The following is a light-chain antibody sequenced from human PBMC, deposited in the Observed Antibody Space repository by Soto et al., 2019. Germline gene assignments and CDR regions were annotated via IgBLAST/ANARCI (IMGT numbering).Light chain of an antibody. Sequence: QSALTQPASVSGSPGQSITISCTGTTSDVGRYNSVSWYQQRPGQAPKLLIFEVITRPSGVSNRFSGSKSGSTASLTISGLQTEDEGHYFCGSFSTSATLVVFGGGTQVTVL. V-gene: IGLV2-14*01. CDR2: EVI. CDR3: GSFSTSATLVV. J-gene: IGLJ3*02. CDR1: TSDVGRYNS.